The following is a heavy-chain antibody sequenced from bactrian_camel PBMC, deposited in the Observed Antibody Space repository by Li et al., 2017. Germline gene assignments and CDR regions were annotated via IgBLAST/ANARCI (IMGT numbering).Heavy chain of an antibody. CDR1: GLTYATYY. CDR2: YSNDGREV. Sequence: HVQLVESGGGSVQAGGSLRLSCVASGLTYATYYIGWFRQDPGKERVAIGAYYSNDGREVSCDDSVKGRFTIPQNTAKNTLYLQMNSLEPEDTAMYYCAAARTVYAGDVLGKNQYEYWGQGTQVTVS. V-gene: IGHV3-2*01. D-gene: IGHD3*01. J-gene: IGHJ4*01. CDR3: AAARTVYAGDVLGKNQYEY.